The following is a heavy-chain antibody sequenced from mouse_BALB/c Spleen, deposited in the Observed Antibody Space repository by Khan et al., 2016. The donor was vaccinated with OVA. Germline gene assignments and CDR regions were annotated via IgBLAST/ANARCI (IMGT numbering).Heavy chain of an antibody. CDR3: ARAYYGNDYYAMDY. V-gene: IGHV5-6*01. CDR2: ISSGGRYT. CDR1: GFTFSSYG. D-gene: IGHD2-10*01. Sequence: EVQLVESGGDLVKPGGSLKVSCAASGFTFSSYGMSWVRQTPDKRLEWVATISSGGRYTYFPDSVKGRFTIPRDNAKNTLYLQMTSLKSEDTAMYYCARAYYGNDYYAMDYWGQGTSVTVSS. J-gene: IGHJ4*01.